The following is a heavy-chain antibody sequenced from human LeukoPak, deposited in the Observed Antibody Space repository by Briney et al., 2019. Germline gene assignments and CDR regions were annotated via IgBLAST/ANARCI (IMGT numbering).Heavy chain of an antibody. V-gene: IGHV4-4*07. J-gene: IGHJ4*02. CDR1: GGSISLWQ. CDR3: ATGAGPFDY. Sequence: SETLSLTCTVSGGSISLWQWNWIRQPAGMGLEWIGRFYTGGGPNYNPSLKSRVTMSLDTSKNQFFLKLSSVTAADTADYFCATGAGPFDYWGQGILVTVSS. CDR2: FYTGGGP. D-gene: IGHD4-17*01.